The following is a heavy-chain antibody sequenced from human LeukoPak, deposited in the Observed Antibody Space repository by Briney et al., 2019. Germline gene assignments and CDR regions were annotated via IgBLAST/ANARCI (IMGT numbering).Heavy chain of an antibody. V-gene: IGHV3-33*01. J-gene: IGHJ4*02. CDR2: IWYDGSNK. D-gene: IGHD3-3*01. CDR3: ARGPPTIFGVVKYFDY. CDR1: RFTFSSYG. Sequence: PGRSLRLSCAASRFTFSSYGMHWVRQAPGKGLEWVAVIWYDGSNKYYADSVKGRFTISRDNSKNTLYLQMNSLRAEDTAVYYCARGPPTIFGVVKYFDYWGQGTLVTVSS.